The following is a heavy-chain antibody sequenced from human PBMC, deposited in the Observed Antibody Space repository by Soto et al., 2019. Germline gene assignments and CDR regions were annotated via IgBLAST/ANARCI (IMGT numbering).Heavy chain of an antibody. Sequence: QVQLQESGPGLVKPSQTLSLTCTVSGGSISSGDYYWSWIRQPPGKGLEWIGYIYYSGSTYYNPSLKSPVTQSLATSKTQFSLKLSSVTAADTAVYYCVRLGTGDTRAYAFDIWGQGTMVTVSS. CDR2: IYYSGST. D-gene: IGHD3-9*01. CDR1: GGSISSGDYY. J-gene: IGHJ3*02. CDR3: VRLGTGDTRAYAFDI. V-gene: IGHV4-30-4*01.